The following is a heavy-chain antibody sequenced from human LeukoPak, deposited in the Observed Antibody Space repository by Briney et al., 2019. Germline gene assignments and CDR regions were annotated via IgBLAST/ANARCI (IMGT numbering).Heavy chain of an antibody. V-gene: IGHV1-69*04. D-gene: IGHD2-15*01. J-gene: IGHJ4*02. Sequence: AASVKVSCKASGGTFSSYAISWVRQAPGQGLEWMGRIIPILGIANYAQKFQGRVTITADKSTSTAYMELSSLRSEDTAVYYCARGSIGYCSGGSCYFDYWGQGTLVTVSS. CDR3: ARGSIGYCSGGSCYFDY. CDR2: IIPILGIA. CDR1: GGTFSSYA.